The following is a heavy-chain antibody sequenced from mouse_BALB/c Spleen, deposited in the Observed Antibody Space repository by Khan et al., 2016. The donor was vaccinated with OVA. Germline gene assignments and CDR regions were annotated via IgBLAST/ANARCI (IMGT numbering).Heavy chain of an antibody. J-gene: IGHJ2*01. CDR2: INPSSGYT. V-gene: IGHV1-7*01. CDR3: ARERIDY. CDR1: GYTFSTYW. Sequence: QVQLQQSGAELATPGASVKMSCKASGYTFSTYWIHWVKQRPGQGLEWIGYINPSSGYTYYNQRFNDKATLTADKSSSTAYMQLGSRTYEDSAVYYCARERIDYGGQSTTLTVCS.